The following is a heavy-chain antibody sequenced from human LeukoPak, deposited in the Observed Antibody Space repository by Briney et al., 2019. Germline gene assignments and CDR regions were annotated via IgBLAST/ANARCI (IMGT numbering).Heavy chain of an antibody. CDR3: VRGTGY. Sequence: GGSLRLSCAASGFTFNSYTMNWVRQAPGKGLEYVSAISSNGDNTYYADSVKGRFTISRDNSKNTLYLQMSSLRADDTAVYYCVRGTGYWGQGTLVTVSS. CDR1: GFTFNSYT. J-gene: IGHJ4*02. V-gene: IGHV3-64D*06. CDR2: ISSNGDNT.